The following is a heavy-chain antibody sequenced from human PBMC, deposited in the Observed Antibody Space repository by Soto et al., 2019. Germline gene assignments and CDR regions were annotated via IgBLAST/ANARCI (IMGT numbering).Heavy chain of an antibody. Sequence: GGSLRLSCAASGFIFSSYDMHWVRQAPGKGLEWVAVISFDGSNKYYADSVRGRFTISRETSTSTLYLQMTSLRSEDTAVYYCARGRDGYNGDAFDIWGQGTMVTVSS. CDR3: ARGRDGYNGDAFDI. CDR1: GFIFSSYD. D-gene: IGHD5-12*01. V-gene: IGHV3-30*03. CDR2: ISFDGSNK. J-gene: IGHJ3*02.